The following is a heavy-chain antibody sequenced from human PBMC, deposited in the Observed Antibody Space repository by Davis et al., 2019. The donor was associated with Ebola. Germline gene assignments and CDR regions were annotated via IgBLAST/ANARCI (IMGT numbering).Heavy chain of an antibody. Sequence: GESLKISCAASGFTFSSYEMNWVRQAPGEGLEWVSFISSSGNTIYYADSVKGRFTISRDNAKNSLNLQMNSLRVEDTAVYYCARVRGMDVWGQGTTVTVSS. V-gene: IGHV3-48*03. D-gene: IGHD2-21*01. CDR1: GFTFSSYE. J-gene: IGHJ6*02. CDR3: ARVRGMDV. CDR2: ISSSGNTI.